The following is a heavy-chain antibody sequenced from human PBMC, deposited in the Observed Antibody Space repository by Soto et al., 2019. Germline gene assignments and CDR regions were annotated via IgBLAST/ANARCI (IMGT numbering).Heavy chain of an antibody. D-gene: IGHD6-13*01. J-gene: IGHJ4*02. CDR1: GGSFSGYY. CDR3: ARRDSSSWTISREFDY. V-gene: IGHV4-34*01. CDR2: INHSGST. Sequence: QVQLQQWGAGLLKPSETLSLTCAVYGGSFSGYYWSWIRQPPGKGLEWIGEINHSGSTNYNPSLKSRVTISVDTSKNQFSLKLSSVTAADTAVYYCARRDSSSWTISREFDYWGQGTLVTVSS.